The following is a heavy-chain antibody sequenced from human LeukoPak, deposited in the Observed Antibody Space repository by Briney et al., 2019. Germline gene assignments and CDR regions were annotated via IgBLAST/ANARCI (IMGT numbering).Heavy chain of an antibody. CDR2: IYYSGST. Sequence: SETLSLTCTVSGGSTSSYYWSWIRQPPGKGLEWIGYIYYSGSTNYNPSLKSRVTISVDTSKNQFSLKLSSVTAADTAVYYCARGGDNFDYWGQGTLVTVSS. D-gene: IGHD5-24*01. CDR1: GGSTSSYY. CDR3: ARGGDNFDY. J-gene: IGHJ4*02. V-gene: IGHV4-59*08.